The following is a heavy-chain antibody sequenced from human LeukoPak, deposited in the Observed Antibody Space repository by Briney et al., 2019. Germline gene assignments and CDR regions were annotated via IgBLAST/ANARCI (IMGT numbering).Heavy chain of an antibody. J-gene: IGHJ5*02. Sequence: ASVKVSCKASGYTFTDYYMHWVHQAPGKGLEWMGRVDPEDGETIYAEKFQGRVTITADTSTDTAYMELSSLRSEDTAVYYCATDPPHSIQECTNGVCSSLHNWFDPWGQGTLVTVSS. CDR3: ATDPPHSIQECTNGVCSSLHNWFDP. V-gene: IGHV1-69-2*01. CDR2: VDPEDGET. CDR1: GYTFTDYY. D-gene: IGHD2-8*01.